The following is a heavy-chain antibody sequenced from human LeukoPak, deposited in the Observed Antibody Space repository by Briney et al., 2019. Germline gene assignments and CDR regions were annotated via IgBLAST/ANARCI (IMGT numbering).Heavy chain of an antibody. CDR2: IIPIFGTA. CDR1: GGTFSSYA. Sequence: SVKVSCKASGGTFSSYAISWVRQAPGQGLEWMGGIIPIFGTANYAQKFQGRVTITADESTSTAYMELSSLRSEDTAVYYYATVHASQSMSGFAFDIWGQGTMVTVSS. V-gene: IGHV1-69*13. D-gene: IGHD3-3*01. J-gene: IGHJ3*02. CDR3: ATVHASQSMSGFAFDI.